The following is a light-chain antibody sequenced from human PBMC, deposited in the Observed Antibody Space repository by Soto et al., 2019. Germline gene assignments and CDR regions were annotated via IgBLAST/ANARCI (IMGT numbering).Light chain of an antibody. J-gene: IGKJ4*01. CDR2: DAS. CDR3: QTYNNWPLN. Sequence: EIVLTHSPATLSVSPLYIATLSFSSSQYIVITIASYQQRSGQAPRLLIFDASMRLPTVPARFSGIRSGPEITLTINSLQSEDFAIYYCQTYNNWPLNFGGGTKVDIK. CDR1: QYIVIT. V-gene: IGKV3-15*01.